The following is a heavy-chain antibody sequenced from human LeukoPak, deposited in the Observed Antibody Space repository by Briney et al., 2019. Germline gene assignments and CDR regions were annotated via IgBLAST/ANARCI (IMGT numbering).Heavy chain of an antibody. CDR2: IYTSGST. D-gene: IGHD4-11*01. V-gene: IGHV4-4*07. CDR1: GGSISSYY. Sequence: SETLSLTCTVSGGSISSYYWSWIRQPAGKGLEWIGRIYTSGSTNYNPSLKSRDTMSVDTSKNQFSLKLSSVTAADTAVCYCARLYSNYVLADYWGQGTLVTVSS. CDR3: ARLYSNYVLADY. J-gene: IGHJ4*02.